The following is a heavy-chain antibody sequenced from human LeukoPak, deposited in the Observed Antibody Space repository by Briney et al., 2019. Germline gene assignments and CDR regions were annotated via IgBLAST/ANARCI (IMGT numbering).Heavy chain of an antibody. V-gene: IGHV4-39*01. Sequence: PSETLSLTCAVSGVSVRSSDYYWGWVRQPPGKGLEWIGSIYYSGSTYYNPSLESRATISVPTSTNELSLKVTSVTVADTAVYYGARPITSAGFIDFWGQGTLVTVSS. CDR2: IYYSGST. CDR1: GVSVRSSDYY. D-gene: IGHD6-13*01. CDR3: ARPITSAGFIDF. J-gene: IGHJ4*02.